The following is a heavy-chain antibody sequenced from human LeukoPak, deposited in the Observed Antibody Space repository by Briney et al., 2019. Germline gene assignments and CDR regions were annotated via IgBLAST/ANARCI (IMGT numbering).Heavy chain of an antibody. CDR2: IWYDGSNK. V-gene: IGHV3-33*06. CDR1: GFSFINYG. CDR3: AKFAYYYDSSGYEV. J-gene: IGHJ4*02. Sequence: SGGSLRLSCAASGFSFINYGIHWVRQAPGKGLEWVAVIWYDGSNKYYADSVKGRVTISRDNSKNTLYLQMNSLRAEDTAVYYCAKFAYYYDSSGYEVWGQGTLVTVSS. D-gene: IGHD3-22*01.